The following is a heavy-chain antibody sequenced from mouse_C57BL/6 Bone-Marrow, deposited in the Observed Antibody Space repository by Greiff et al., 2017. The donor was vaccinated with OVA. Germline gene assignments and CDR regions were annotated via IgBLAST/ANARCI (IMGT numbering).Heavy chain of an antibody. CDR1: GFTFNTYA. D-gene: IGHD2-4*01. J-gene: IGHJ4*01. Sequence: EVQRVESGGGLVQPKGSLKLSCAASGFTFNTYAMHWVRQAPGKGLEWVARIRSKSSNYATYYADSVKDRFTISRDDSQSMLYLQMNNLKTEDTAMYYCVRAYDYDWDYYAMDYWGQGTSVTVSS. CDR3: VRAYDYDWDYYAMDY. CDR2: IRSKSSNYAT. V-gene: IGHV10-3*01.